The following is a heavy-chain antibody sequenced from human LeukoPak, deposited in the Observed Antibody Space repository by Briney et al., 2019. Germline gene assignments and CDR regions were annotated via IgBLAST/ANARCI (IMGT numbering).Heavy chain of an antibody. D-gene: IGHD6-13*01. CDR3: ARDRARIAAAGPTAYNWFDP. Sequence: SVKVSCKASGGTFSSYAISWVRQAPGQGLEWMGGIIPIFGTANYAQKFQGRVTITTDESTSTAYMELSSLRSEDTAVYYCARDRARIAAAGPTAYNWFDPWGQGTLVTVSS. J-gene: IGHJ5*02. CDR2: IIPIFGTA. CDR1: GGTFSSYA. V-gene: IGHV1-69*05.